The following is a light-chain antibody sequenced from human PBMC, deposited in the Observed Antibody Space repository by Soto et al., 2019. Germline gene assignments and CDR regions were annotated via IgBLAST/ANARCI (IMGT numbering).Light chain of an antibody. CDR1: QNVKNNY. Sequence: DIVLTQSPGTLSLSPGERATLSCRASQNVKNNYLAWYQQNPGQAPRLLIRGASSRAAGLPDRFSGSGSGTAFTLTISRLEPEDFAVYYCQQYGSSPGTFGQGTKLEIK. CDR3: QQYGSSPGT. CDR2: GAS. V-gene: IGKV3-20*01. J-gene: IGKJ2*01.